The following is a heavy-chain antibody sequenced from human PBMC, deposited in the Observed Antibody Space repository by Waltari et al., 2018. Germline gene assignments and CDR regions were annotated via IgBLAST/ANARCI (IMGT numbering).Heavy chain of an antibody. V-gene: IGHV4-39*07. CDR1: GDSISTNNYY. D-gene: IGHD6-19*01. J-gene: IGHJ3*02. CDR2: IHYIGDT. Sequence: QLQLQESGPGLVEPSETLSPTCTASGDSISTNNYYWGWIRQPRGTGLQWIGSIHYIGDTYYSSSLKSRVIISVDTSNNQFSLRLTSVTAADTAIYFCARNQRGWFDAFDIWGQGTAVTVSS. CDR3: ARNQRGWFDAFDI.